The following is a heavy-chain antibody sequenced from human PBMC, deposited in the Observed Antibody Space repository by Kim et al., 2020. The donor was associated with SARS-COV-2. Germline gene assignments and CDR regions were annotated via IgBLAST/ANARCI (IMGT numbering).Heavy chain of an antibody. CDR1: GAALSSGSYY. Sequence: TLSLTCTVSGAALSSGSYYWSWIRQPPGKGLEWIGYIYYSGHTNYNPSLKSRVTMSIDTSKNQFSLKLTSVTAADTALYYCARDFIGFDYWGQGTLVTVSS. J-gene: IGHJ4*02. V-gene: IGHV4-61*01. D-gene: IGHD2-15*01. CDR2: IYYSGHT. CDR3: ARDFIGFDY.